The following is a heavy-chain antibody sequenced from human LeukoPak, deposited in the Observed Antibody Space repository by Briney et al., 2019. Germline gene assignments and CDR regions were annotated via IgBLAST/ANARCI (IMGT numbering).Heavy chain of an antibody. Sequence: GASVKVSCKASGYTFTSYGISWVRQAPGQGLEWMGWISAYNSNTNYAQKLQGRVTMTIDTSTSTAYMELRSLRSDDTAVYYCARDYSGGDVDYWGQGTLVTVSS. V-gene: IGHV1-18*01. CDR2: ISAYNSNT. CDR3: ARDYSGGDVDY. D-gene: IGHD4-17*01. CDR1: GYTFTSYG. J-gene: IGHJ4*02.